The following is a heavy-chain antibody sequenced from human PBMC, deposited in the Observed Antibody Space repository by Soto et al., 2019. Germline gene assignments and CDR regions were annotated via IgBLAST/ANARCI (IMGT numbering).Heavy chain of an antibody. CDR3: AKEIEVAGDLDY. Sequence: QVQLVESGGGVVQPGRSLRLSCAASGFTFSSYGMHWVRQAPGKGLEWVGVVSSDGETKYYADALKGRFTISRDNSKNTMYLQMASLRPEDTAVYYCAKEIEVAGDLDYWGHGTLVTVFS. D-gene: IGHD6-19*01. CDR2: VSSDGETK. V-gene: IGHV3-30*18. J-gene: IGHJ4*01. CDR1: GFTFSSYG.